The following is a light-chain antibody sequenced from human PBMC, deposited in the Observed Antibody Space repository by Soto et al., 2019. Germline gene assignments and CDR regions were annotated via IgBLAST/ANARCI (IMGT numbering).Light chain of an antibody. Sequence: QSVLTQPPSASGTPGQRVAISCSGNSSNIGSNSVNWYQHLPGTAPKFLVYSNNRRPSGVPDRISGSKSGASASLAFSGLQSEDEAEYFCAAWDDSLNGWVFGGGTKVTVL. V-gene: IGLV1-44*01. CDR1: SSNIGSNS. CDR3: AAWDDSLNGWV. CDR2: SNN. J-gene: IGLJ3*02.